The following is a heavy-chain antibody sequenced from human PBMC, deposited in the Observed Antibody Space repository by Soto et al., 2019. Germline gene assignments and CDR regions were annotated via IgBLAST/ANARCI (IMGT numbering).Heavy chain of an antibody. CDR1: GGSISSGGYY. CDR2: IYYSGST. J-gene: IGHJ5*02. D-gene: IGHD2-2*01. V-gene: IGHV4-31*03. CDR3: ARDAGYCISTSCYLGHNWFEP. Sequence: SETLSLTCTVSGGSISSGGYYWSWIRQHPGKGLEWIGYIYYSGSTYYNPSLKSRVTISVDTSKNQFSLKLSSVTAADTAVYYCARDAGYCISTSCYLGHNWFEPWGQGTLVTVSS.